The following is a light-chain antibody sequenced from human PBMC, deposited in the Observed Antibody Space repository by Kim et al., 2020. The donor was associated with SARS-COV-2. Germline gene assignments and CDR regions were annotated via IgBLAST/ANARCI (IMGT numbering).Light chain of an antibody. J-gene: IGLJ2*01. Sequence: QAVVTQEPSLTVSPGGTVTLTCASSTEAVTSGYSPNWFQQKPGQAPRALIYSTNNRHSWTPSRFSGSLLGGKAALTLSDVQPEDEAEYYCLLHYEDPLHWISGGGTQLSVL. CDR1: TEAVTSGYS. V-gene: IGLV7-43*01. CDR3: LLHYEDPLHWI. CDR2: STN.